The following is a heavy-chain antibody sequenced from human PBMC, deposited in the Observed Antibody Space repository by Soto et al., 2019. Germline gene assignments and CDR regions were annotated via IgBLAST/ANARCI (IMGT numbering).Heavy chain of an antibody. CDR1: GDSVSSNTAA. D-gene: IGHD6-19*01. CDR3: ARGVAGSGFDL. Sequence: TLSLTCAISGDSVSSNTAAWNWIRSSPSRGLEWLGRAYYRSNWRHDYTVSVKSRITVNPDTSKNHFSLQLNSVTPDDTAVYYCARGVAGSGFDLWGRGTLVTVSS. J-gene: IGHJ4*02. CDR2: AYYRSNWRH. V-gene: IGHV6-1*01.